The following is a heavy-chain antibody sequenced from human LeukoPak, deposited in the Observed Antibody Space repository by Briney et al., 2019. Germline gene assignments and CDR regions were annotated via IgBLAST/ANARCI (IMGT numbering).Heavy chain of an antibody. Sequence: GGSLRLSCAVSGFTFSNYGMHWVRQTPGKGLEWVTFIRYDGSAKYYVASVKGRFTTARDNSNNSVLRQLKSLSVEATAVYYCARDDMYRENYYHSYMDGWGKATTVSASS. D-gene: IGHD3-3*01. V-gene: IGHV3-30*02. J-gene: IGHJ6*03. CDR2: IRYDGSAK. CDR1: GFTFSNYG. CDR3: ARDDMYRENYYHSYMDG.